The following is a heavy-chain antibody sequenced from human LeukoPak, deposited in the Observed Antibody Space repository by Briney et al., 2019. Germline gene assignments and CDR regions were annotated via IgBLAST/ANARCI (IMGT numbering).Heavy chain of an antibody. Sequence: SETLSLTCTVSGGSISSGGYYWSWIRQPPGKGLEWIGYIYHSGSTYYNPSLKSRVTISVDRSKNQFSLKLSSVTAADTAVYYCARRVHSSSWSSYFDYWGQETLVTVSS. CDR1: GGSISSGGYY. D-gene: IGHD6-13*01. CDR2: IYHSGST. V-gene: IGHV4-30-2*01. J-gene: IGHJ4*02. CDR3: ARRVHSSSWSSYFDY.